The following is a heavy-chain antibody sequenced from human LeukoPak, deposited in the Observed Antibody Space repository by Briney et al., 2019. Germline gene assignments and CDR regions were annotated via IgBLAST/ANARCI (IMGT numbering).Heavy chain of an antibody. Sequence: PSETLSLTCTVSGGFIDSYYWSWIRQPPGKGLEWIGYIYYSGSTNYNPSLKSRVTISVDTSENHFSLRLTSVTAADTAVYYCARGGYTNTWYEAGGAFDIWGQGTMVTVSS. CDR3: ARGGYTNTWYEAGGAFDI. CDR2: IYYSGST. CDR1: GGFIDSYY. D-gene: IGHD6-13*01. V-gene: IGHV4-59*01. J-gene: IGHJ3*02.